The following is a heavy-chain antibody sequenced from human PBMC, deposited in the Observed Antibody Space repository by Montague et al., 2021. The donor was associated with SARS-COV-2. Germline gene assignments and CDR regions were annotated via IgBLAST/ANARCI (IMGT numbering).Heavy chain of an antibody. Sequence: TLSLTCAVSAVSIRDYYWSWIRQPAGKGLEWIGRIYTTGSSDXSPSLQSRVTMSVDTSKNQVSLRLMSVTAADTALYYCARERSYLYWYFDLWGRGTLVTVSS. J-gene: IGHJ2*01. CDR3: ARERSYLYWYFDL. V-gene: IGHV4-4*07. CDR1: AVSIRDYY. CDR2: IYTTGSS.